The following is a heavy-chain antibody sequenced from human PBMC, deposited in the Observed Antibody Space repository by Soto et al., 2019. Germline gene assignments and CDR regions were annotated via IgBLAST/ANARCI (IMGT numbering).Heavy chain of an antibody. CDR2: IYSGGST. V-gene: IGHV3-66*01. CDR1: GFTVSSNY. Sequence: EVQLVESGGGLVQPGGSLRLSCAASGFTVSSNYMSWVRQAPGEGLERVSVIYSGGSTYYADSVTGRFTISRDSSKNTLDHQKNSLRAEDAAVYYCARDMTGTKSLINGYCDMDVWGKGTTVNVSS. CDR3: ARDMTGTKSLINGYCDMDV. D-gene: IGHD1-20*01. J-gene: IGHJ6*03.